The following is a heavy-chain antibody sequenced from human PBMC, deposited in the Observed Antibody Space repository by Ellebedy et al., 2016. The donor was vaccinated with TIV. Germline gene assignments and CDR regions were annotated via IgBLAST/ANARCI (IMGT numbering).Heavy chain of an antibody. CDR3: ARGAMAAAGDDY. CDR1: GFTFSSYS. J-gene: IGHJ4*02. V-gene: IGHV3-21*01. Sequence: GESLKISCAASGFTFSSYSMNWVRQAPGKGLGWVSSISSNSNYIYYADSVRGRFTISRDNAKKSLYLQMNSLRAEDTAVYYRARGAMAAAGDDYWGQGTLVTVSS. D-gene: IGHD6-13*01. CDR2: ISSNSNYI.